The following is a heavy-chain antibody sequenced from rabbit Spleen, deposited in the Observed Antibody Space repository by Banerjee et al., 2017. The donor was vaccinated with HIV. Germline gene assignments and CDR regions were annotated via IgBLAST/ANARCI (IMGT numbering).Heavy chain of an antibody. J-gene: IGHJ4*02. V-gene: IGHV1S69*01. CDR2: ITGGDTT. D-gene: IGHD8-1*01. Sequence: QSVEESGGRLVTPGTPLTLTCSLSGFSLSKYTIMWVRQAPGEGLEWIGIITGGDTTAYASWAKGRFAISKTSTTVDLKMTSLTTEDTATYFCARNLPYDGSSYPQIWGQGTLVTVS. CDR1: GFSLSKYT. CDR3: ARNLPYDGSSYPQI.